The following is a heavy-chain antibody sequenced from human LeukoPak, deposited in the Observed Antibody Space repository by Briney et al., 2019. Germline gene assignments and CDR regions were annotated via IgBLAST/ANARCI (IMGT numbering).Heavy chain of an antibody. D-gene: IGHD6-19*01. CDR1: GGSFSGYY. Sequence: SETLSLTCAVYGGSFSGYYWSWIRQPPGKGLEWIGETNHSGSTNYNPSLKSRVTISVDTSKNQFSLKLSSVTAADTAVYYCARAIAVAGSYYFDYWGQGTLVTVSS. CDR2: TNHSGST. J-gene: IGHJ4*02. CDR3: ARAIAVAGSYYFDY. V-gene: IGHV4-34*01.